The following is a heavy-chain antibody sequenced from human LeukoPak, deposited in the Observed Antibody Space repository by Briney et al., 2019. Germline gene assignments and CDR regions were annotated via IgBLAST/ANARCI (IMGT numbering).Heavy chain of an antibody. D-gene: IGHD6-13*01. V-gene: IGHV1-2*02. CDR1: GYTFTGYY. Sequence: ASVKVSCKASGYTFTGYYMHWVRQAPGQGLEWMGWINPNGGGTNYAQKFQGRVTMTRDTSSGTVYMELSSLSSDDTAVYYCARTLYIAAAPGGLDYWGQGTLVTVSS. CDR2: INPNGGGT. J-gene: IGHJ4*02. CDR3: ARTLYIAAAPGGLDY.